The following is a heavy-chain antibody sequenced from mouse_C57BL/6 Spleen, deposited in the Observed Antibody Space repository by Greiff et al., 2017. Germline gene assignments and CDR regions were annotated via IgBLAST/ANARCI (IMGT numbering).Heavy chain of an antibody. D-gene: IGHD1-1*01. J-gene: IGHJ2*01. Sequence: EVQLQQSGPELVKPGASVKISCKASGYTFTDYYMNWVKQSHGKSLEWIGDINPNNGGTSYNQKFKGKATLTVDKSSSTAYMELRSLTSEDSAVYYCARSDGSSYGDFDYWGQGTTLTVSS. CDR3: ARSDGSSYGDFDY. CDR1: GYTFTDYY. CDR2: INPNNGGT. V-gene: IGHV1-26*01.